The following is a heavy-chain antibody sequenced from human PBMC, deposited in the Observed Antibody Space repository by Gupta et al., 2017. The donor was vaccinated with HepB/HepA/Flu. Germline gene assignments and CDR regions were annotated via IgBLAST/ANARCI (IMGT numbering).Heavy chain of an antibody. CDR1: GFTFGDYA. Sequence: EVQLVESGGGLVKPGRSLRLSCTASGFTFGDYAMSWFRQAPGKGLEWVGFIRSKAYGGTTEYAASVKGRFTISRDDSKSIAYLQMNSLKTEDTAVYYCTRGVDSGWYILGDYWGQGTLVTVSS. D-gene: IGHD6-19*01. CDR3: TRGVDSGWYILGDY. CDR2: IRSKAYGGTT. J-gene: IGHJ4*02. V-gene: IGHV3-49*05.